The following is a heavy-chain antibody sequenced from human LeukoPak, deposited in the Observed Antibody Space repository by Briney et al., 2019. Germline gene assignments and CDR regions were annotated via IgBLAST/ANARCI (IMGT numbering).Heavy chain of an antibody. V-gene: IGHV4-59*08. CDR2: IYYSGST. J-gene: IGHJ5*01. D-gene: IGHD6-19*01. CDR1: GGSISSHY. CDR3: ARHTSGWYGDS. Sequence: PSETLSLTCTVSGGSISSHYWSWIRQPPGKGLEWIGYIYYSGSTNYNPSLKSRVTISVDTSKKQFSLDLRSVTAADTALYYCARHTSGWYGDSWGQGTLVSVSS.